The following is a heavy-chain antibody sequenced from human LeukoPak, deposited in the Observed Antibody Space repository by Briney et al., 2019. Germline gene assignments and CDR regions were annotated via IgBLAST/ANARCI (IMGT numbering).Heavy chain of an antibody. V-gene: IGHV1-18*01. D-gene: IGHD2-2*01. J-gene: IGHJ4*02. Sequence: ASVKVSCKASGYTFTSYGISWVRQAPGQGLEWMGWISAYNGNTNYARKLQGRVTMTTDASTSTAYMELRSLRSDDTAVYYCARGINTPLGVVPAAHDDYWGQGTLVTVSS. CDR2: ISAYNGNT. CDR3: ARGINTPLGVVPAAHDDY. CDR1: GYTFTSYG.